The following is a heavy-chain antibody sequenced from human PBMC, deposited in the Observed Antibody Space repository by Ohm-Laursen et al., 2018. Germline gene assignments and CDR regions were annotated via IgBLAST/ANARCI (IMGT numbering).Heavy chain of an antibody. CDR1: GFTFSSYA. J-gene: IGHJ4*02. V-gene: IGHV3-23*01. CDR3: AKGSSSSRPYHFDY. D-gene: IGHD6-13*01. CDR2: ITDRGGST. Sequence: SLRLSCSASGFTFSSYAMSWVRQAPGTGLEWVSAITDRGGSTYSADSVKGRFTISRDNSKNTLYLQMNSLRAEDTAIYYCAKGSSSSRPYHFDYWGQGALVTVSS.